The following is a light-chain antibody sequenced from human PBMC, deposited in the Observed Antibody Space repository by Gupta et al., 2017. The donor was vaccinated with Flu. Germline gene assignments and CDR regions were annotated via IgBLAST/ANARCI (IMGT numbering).Light chain of an antibody. CDR2: GVS. V-gene: IGLV2-14*01. CDR1: SSDIGGYKY. CDR3: SSYSGSTTPWV. Sequence: SSDIGGYKYVSWYQRHPVKAPNLLIYGVSSRPSGVSNRFSGSKSDNTASLTISGLQPEDEADYYCSSYSGSTTPWVFGGGTKLTVL. J-gene: IGLJ3*02.